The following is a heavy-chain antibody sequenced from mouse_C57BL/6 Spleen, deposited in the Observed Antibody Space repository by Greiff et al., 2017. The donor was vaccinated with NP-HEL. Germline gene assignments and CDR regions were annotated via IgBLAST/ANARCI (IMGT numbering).Heavy chain of an antibody. CDR1: GYTFTSYG. J-gene: IGHJ4*01. V-gene: IGHV1-81*01. CDR2: IYPRSGNT. Sequence: QVQLQQSGAELARPGASVKLSCKASGYTFTSYGISWVKQRTGQGLEWIGEIYPRSGNTYYNEKFKGKATLTADKSSRTAYMELRSLTSEDSAVYFCARLGVTTVVSTGAMDYWGQGTSVTVSS. D-gene: IGHD1-1*01. CDR3: ARLGVTTVVSTGAMDY.